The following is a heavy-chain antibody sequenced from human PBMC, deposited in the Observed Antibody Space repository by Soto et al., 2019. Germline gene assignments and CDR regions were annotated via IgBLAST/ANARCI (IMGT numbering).Heavy chain of an antibody. V-gene: IGHV1-69*08. CDR1: GGTFSSYT. CDR3: AREQRIAVAGMMRVNWFDP. D-gene: IGHD6-19*01. CDR2: IIPILGIA. J-gene: IGHJ5*02. Sequence: QVQLVQSGAEVKKPGSSVKVSCKASGGTFSSYTISWVRQAPGQGLEWMGRIIPILGIANYAQKFQGRVTITAAKSTSTAYMDLSSLRSEDTAVYYCAREQRIAVAGMMRVNWFDPWGQGTLVTVSS.